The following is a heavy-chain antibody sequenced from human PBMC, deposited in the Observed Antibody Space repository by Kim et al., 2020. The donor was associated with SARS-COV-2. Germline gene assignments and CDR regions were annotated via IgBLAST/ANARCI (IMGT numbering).Heavy chain of an antibody. Sequence: SETLSLTCAVYGGSFSGYYWSWIRQPPGKGLEWIGEINHSGSTNYNPSLKSRVTISVDTSKNQFSLKLSSVTAADTAVYYCARMEPGIAAAGGHFFYYWGQGTLVTVSS. CDR1: GGSFSGYY. CDR3: ARMEPGIAAAGGHFFYY. J-gene: IGHJ4*02. V-gene: IGHV4-34*01. D-gene: IGHD6-13*01. CDR2: INHSGST.